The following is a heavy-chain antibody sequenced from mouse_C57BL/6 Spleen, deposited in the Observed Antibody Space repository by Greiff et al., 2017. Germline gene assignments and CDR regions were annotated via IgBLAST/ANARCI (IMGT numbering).Heavy chain of an antibody. CDR1: GYSFTGYF. D-gene: IGHD1-1*01. J-gene: IGHJ4*01. CDR2: INPYNGDT. V-gene: IGHV1-20*01. Sequence: VQLKESGPELVKPGASVKISCKASGYSFTGYFMNWVMQSPGQGLEWIGRINPYNGDTFYNQKFKGKATLTVDKSSSTAYMELRSLTSEDSAVYDCARDYDGSSPYAMDYWGQGTSVTVSS. CDR3: ARDYDGSSPYAMDY.